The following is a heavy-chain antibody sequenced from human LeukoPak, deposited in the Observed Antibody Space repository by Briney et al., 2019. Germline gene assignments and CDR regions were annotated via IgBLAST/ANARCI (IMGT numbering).Heavy chain of an antibody. V-gene: IGHV4-4*07. CDR1: GGSISSYY. J-gene: IGHJ4*02. D-gene: IGHD6-13*01. Sequence: PSETLSLTCTVSGGSISSYYWSWIRQPAGKGLEWIGRIYTSGSTNYNPSLKSRVTISVDKSKNQFSLKLSSVTAADTAVYYCASDPIAAAGKDYWGQGTLVTVSS. CDR3: ASDPIAAAGKDY. CDR2: IYTSGST.